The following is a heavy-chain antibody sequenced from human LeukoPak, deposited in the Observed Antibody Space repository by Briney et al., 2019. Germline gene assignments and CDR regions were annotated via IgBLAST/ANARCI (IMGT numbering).Heavy chain of an antibody. V-gene: IGHV3-74*01. CDR1: GFTFSSYW. Sequence: PGGSLRLSCAASGFTFSSYWMHWVRQAPGKGLVWVSLINTDGSSTTYADSVKGRFTISRDNAKNTLYLQMNSLRAGDTAVYYCARDTYDSSGYYYGPFDYWGQGTLVTVSS. CDR2: INTDGSST. J-gene: IGHJ4*02. D-gene: IGHD3-22*01. CDR3: ARDTYDSSGYYYGPFDY.